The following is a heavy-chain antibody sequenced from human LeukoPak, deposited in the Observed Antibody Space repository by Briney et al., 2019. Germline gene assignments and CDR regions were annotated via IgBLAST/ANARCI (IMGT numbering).Heavy chain of an antibody. D-gene: IGHD1-14*01. J-gene: IGHJ6*02. CDR2: VSYSGST. CDR3: ARRLYNTEGGYYHGMDV. V-gene: IGHV4-59*08. CDR1: GGSISSYY. Sequence: SETLSLTCTVSGGSISSYYWSWIRQPPGKGLEWIGFVSYSGSTNYNPSLKSRVTISVDTSKNQFSLKLSSVTAADTAVYYCARRLYNTEGGYYHGMDVWGQGTTVTVSS.